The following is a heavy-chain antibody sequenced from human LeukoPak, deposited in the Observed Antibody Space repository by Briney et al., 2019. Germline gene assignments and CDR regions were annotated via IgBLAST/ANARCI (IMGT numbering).Heavy chain of an antibody. J-gene: IGHJ4*02. D-gene: IGHD3-16*01. CDR1: GFTFSSYA. CDR3: AKGGGVSMTYIWNY. Sequence: PGGSLRLSCVGSGFTFSSYAMSWVRQAPGKGLEWVSAISGSGGSTNYADAVKGRFTISRDNSKDTLYLQMNSLRAEDTAVYYCAKGGGVSMTYIWNYWGQGTLVTVSS. V-gene: IGHV3-23*01. CDR2: ISGSGGST.